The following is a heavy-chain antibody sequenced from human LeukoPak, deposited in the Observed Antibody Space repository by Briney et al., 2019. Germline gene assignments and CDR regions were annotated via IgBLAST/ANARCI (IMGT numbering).Heavy chain of an antibody. CDR1: GGTFNSYG. Sequence: ASVKVSCKATGGTFNSYGVSWVRQAPGQGLEWMGGIIPIFGTSTYAQKFQGRVTITADESTSTAYMELSSLRSEDTAVYYCARVVVPAANHFYYYGMDVWGKGTTVTVSS. V-gene: IGHV1-69*13. D-gene: IGHD2-2*01. J-gene: IGHJ6*04. CDR2: IIPIFGTS. CDR3: ARVVVPAANHFYYYGMDV.